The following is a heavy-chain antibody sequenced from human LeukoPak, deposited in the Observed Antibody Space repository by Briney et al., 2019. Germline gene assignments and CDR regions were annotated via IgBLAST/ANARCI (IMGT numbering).Heavy chain of an antibody. D-gene: IGHD3-22*01. V-gene: IGHV3-21*04. CDR2: ISSSTSYI. J-gene: IGHJ4*02. CDR1: GFTFSSYS. Sequence: GGSLRLSCAASGFTFSSYSMNWIRQAPGKGLEWVSSISSSTSYIYYADSVKGRFTISKDNAKNSLYLQMNSLRAEDTAVYYCARASDYDSSSYNYFDYWGQGTLVTVSS. CDR3: ARASDYDSSSYNYFDY.